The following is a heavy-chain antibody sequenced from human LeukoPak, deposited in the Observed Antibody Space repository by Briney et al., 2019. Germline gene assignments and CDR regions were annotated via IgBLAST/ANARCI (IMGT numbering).Heavy chain of an antibody. CDR2: IYYSGST. D-gene: IGHD3-22*01. V-gene: IGHV4-30-4*08. CDR1: GGSISSGDYY. Sequence: PSETLSLTRTVSGGSISSGDYYWSWIRQPPGKGLEWIGYIYYSGSTYYNPSLKSRVTISVDTSKNQFSLKLSSVTAADTAVYYCARDSSGPGVDYWGQGTLVTVSS. J-gene: IGHJ4*02. CDR3: ARDSSGPGVDY.